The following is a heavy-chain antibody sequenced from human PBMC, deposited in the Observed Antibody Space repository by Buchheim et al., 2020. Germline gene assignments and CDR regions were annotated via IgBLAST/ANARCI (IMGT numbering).Heavy chain of an antibody. CDR2: ISGSTGAT. V-gene: IGHV3-23*01. J-gene: IGHJ4*02. CDR3: AKDLTGVRGVIITYYFIY. CDR1: GFTFSGYA. D-gene: IGHD3-10*01. Sequence: EVQLLESGGGLVQPGGSLSLSCAVSGFTFSGYAMSWVRQTPGKGLAWVSTISGSTGATYYTDSVQGRFTISRDDSKTNLYLQMDSLRAEDTATYYCAKDLTGVRGVIITYYFIYWGQGTL.